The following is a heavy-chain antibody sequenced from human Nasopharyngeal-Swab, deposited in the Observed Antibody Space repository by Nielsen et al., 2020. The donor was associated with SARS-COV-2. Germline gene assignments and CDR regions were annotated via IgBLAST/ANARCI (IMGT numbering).Heavy chain of an antibody. V-gene: IGHV4-39*02. CDR2: IYYSGST. CDR1: GGSISSSSYY. Sequence: SETLSLTCTVSGGSISSSSYYWGWIRQPPGKGLEWIGSIYYSGSTYYNPSLKSRVTISVDTSKNQFSLKLGSVTAADTAVYYCARDYYGSGSYDFLGLYYYGMDVWGQGTTVTVSS. CDR3: ARDYYGSGSYDFLGLYYYGMDV. J-gene: IGHJ6*02. D-gene: IGHD3-10*01.